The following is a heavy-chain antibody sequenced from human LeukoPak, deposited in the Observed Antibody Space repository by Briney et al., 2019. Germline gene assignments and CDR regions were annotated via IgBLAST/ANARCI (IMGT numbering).Heavy chain of an antibody. CDR1: GFTFSDYY. V-gene: IGHV3-11*04. D-gene: IGHD2-2*02. CDR2: VSSSGSTI. J-gene: IGHJ6*03. CDR3: ATFAIPPSYYYYYYMDV. Sequence: GGSLRLSCAASGFTFSDYYMSWIRQAPGKGLEWVSYVSSSGSTIYYADSVKGRFTISRDNAKNSLYLQMNSLRAEDTAVYYCATFAIPPSYYYYYYMDVWGKGTTVTVSS.